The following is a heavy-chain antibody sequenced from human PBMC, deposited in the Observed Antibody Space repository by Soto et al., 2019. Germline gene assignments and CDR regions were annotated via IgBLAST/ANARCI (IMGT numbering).Heavy chain of an antibody. CDR1: GGTFSNYA. Sequence: QVQLVQSGAEVKKPGSSVKVSCKASGGTFSNYAISWVRQAPGHGLEWMGGIIPIFATANYAQKFQGRVTINADESTSTAYMELSSLRSEDTAVYYCARGRYCSGGSCYSSFDIWGQGTMVTVSS. CDR2: IIPIFATA. CDR3: ARGRYCSGGSCYSSFDI. J-gene: IGHJ3*02. V-gene: IGHV1-69*01. D-gene: IGHD2-15*01.